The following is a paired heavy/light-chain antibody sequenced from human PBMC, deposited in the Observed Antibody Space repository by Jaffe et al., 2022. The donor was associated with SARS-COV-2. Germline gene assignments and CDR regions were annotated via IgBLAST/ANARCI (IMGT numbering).Light chain of an antibody. CDR1: KLGDKY. V-gene: IGLV3-1*01. Sequence: SYELTQPPSVSVSPGQTASITCSGDKLGDKYACWYQQKPGQSPVLVIYQDSKRPSGIPERFSGSNSGNTATLTISGTQAMDEADYYCQAWDSSTAWGVFGGGTKLTVL. CDR2: QDS. J-gene: IGLJ3*02. CDR3: QAWDSSTAWGV.
Heavy chain of an antibody. V-gene: IGHV3-11*06. CDR3: AGGFSSEHYYYYYGMDV. CDR1: GFTFSDYY. J-gene: IGHJ6*02. CDR2: ISSSSSYT. D-gene: IGHD3-22*01. Sequence: QVQLVESGGGLVKPGGSLRLSCAASGFTFSDYYMSWIRQAPGKGLEWVSYISSSSSYTNYADSVKGRFTISRDNAKNSLYLQMNSLRAEDTAVYYCAGGFSSEHYYYYYGMDVWGQGTTVTVSS.